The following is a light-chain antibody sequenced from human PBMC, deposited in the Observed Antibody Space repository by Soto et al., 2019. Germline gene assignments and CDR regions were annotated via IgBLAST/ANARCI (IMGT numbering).Light chain of an antibody. V-gene: IGLV1-44*01. CDR2: SDI. CDR3: APWGVSLVV. CDR1: SANIGTNT. J-gene: IGLJ2*01. Sequence: QSVLTQPPSASGTPGQRVTIFCSGSSANIGTNTVIWYQQLPGSAPKLLIYSDIQRPSGVPDRFSGSQSGTSASLAISGLQTEDEADYYCAPWGVSLVVFGGGTKLTVL.